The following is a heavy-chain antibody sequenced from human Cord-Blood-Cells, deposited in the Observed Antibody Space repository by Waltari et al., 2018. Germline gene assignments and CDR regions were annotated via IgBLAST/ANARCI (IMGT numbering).Heavy chain of an antibody. CDR2: INHSGST. D-gene: IGHD7-27*01. CDR1: GGSFSGYY. J-gene: IGHJ3*02. Sequence: QVQLQQWGAGLLKPSETLSLTCAVYGGSFSGYYWSWIRQPPGKGLEWIGEINHSGSTNYNPSLKSRVTISVDTSKNQFSLKLSSVTAADTAVYYCARVLGIYAFDIWGQGTMVTVSS. CDR3: ARVLGIYAFDI. V-gene: IGHV4-34*01.